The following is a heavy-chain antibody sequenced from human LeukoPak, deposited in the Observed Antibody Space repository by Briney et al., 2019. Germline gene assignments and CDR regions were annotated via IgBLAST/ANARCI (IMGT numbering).Heavy chain of an antibody. V-gene: IGHV4-59*08. CDR1: GGSISIYY. J-gene: IGHJ5*02. D-gene: IGHD6-13*01. CDR2: IYYSGST. Sequence: PSETLSLTCTVSGGSISIYYWSWIRQPPGKGLEWVGYIYYSGSTNYNPSLKSRVTISVDTSKTQSSLRLRSVTAADTAVYFCAGDIAAVNIPGPRLDPWGLGTLVTVSS. CDR3: AGDIAAVNIPGPRLDP.